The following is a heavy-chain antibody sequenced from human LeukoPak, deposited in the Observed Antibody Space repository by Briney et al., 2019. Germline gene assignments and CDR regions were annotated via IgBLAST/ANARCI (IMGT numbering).Heavy chain of an antibody. J-gene: IGHJ6*02. V-gene: IGHV1-46*01. CDR3: ARGKSGYKSRDYYYGMDV. D-gene: IGHD5-24*01. CDR1: GYTFTSYY. CDR2: TNPSGGST. Sequence: ASVKVSCKASGYTFTSYYMHWVRQAPGQGLEWMGITNPSGGSTSYAQKFQGRVTMTRDTSTSTVYMELSSLRSEDTAVYYCARGKSGYKSRDYYYGMDVWGQGTTVTVSS.